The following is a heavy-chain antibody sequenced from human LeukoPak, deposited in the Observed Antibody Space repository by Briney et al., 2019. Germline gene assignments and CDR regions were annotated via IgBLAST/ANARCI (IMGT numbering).Heavy chain of an antibody. V-gene: IGHV1-2*02. D-gene: IGHD6-19*01. CDR3: ARSPVAGQNWFDP. CDR2: SNPGGT. J-gene: IGHJ5*02. Sequence: GASLKVSCTASGYTFTGYYIQWVRQAPGQGLEWMGWSNPGGTNYAQKVQGRVTMTRDSSISTAYMELRSLRADDTAVYYCARSPVAGQNWFDPWGQGTLVTVSS. CDR1: GYTFTGYY.